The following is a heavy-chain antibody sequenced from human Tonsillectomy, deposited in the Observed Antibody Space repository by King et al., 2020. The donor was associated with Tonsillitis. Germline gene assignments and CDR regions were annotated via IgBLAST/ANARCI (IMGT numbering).Heavy chain of an antibody. J-gene: IGHJ4*02. CDR2: IKTKTDGGTT. CDR3: TTGLYGSGSQGY. CDR1: GFTFSNAW. D-gene: IGHD3-10*01. V-gene: IGHV3-15*01. Sequence: VQLVESGGGLVKPGGSLRLSCVASGFTFSNAWMNWVRQAPGKGLEWVGRIKTKTDGGTTDYAAPVKGRFTISRDDSKNTLHLQMNSLKTEDTAVYYCTTGLYGSGSQGYWGQGTLVTVSS.